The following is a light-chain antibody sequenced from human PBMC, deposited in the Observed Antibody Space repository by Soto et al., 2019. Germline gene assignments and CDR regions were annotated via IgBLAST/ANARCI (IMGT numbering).Light chain of an antibody. V-gene: IGKV3-11*01. CDR3: QQRSCWPLP. CDR2: DAS. J-gene: IGKJ4*01. Sequence: EIVLTQSPATLSLSPGETATLSCRASQSVSSSLAWYQQKPGQTPRLLIYDASNRATGIPASFSGSGYGTDFTPTSSSLSRQYCAVYYCQQRSCWPLPFGGGTKMEIK. CDR1: QSVSSS.